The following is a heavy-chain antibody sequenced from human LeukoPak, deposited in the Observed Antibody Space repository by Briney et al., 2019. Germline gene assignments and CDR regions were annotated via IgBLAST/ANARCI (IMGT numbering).Heavy chain of an antibody. CDR3: AREVAGTYFDY. D-gene: IGHD6-19*01. CDR1: GGSISSGDYY. CDR2: IYYSGST. J-gene: IGHJ4*02. Sequence: SQTLSLTCTVSGGSISSGDYYWSWIRQPPGKGLEWIGYIYYSGSTNYNPSLKSRVTISVDTSKNQFSLKLSSVTAADTAVYYCAREVAGTYFDYWGQGTLVTVSS. V-gene: IGHV4-61*08.